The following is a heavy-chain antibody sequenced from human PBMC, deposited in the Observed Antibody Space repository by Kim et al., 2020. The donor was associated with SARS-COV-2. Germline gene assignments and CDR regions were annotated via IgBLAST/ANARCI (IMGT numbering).Heavy chain of an antibody. CDR3: AAADLSSGYEGFDY. V-gene: IGHV1-58*02. D-gene: IGHD3-22*01. J-gene: IGHJ4*02. Sequence: SVKVSCKASGFTFTSSAMQWVRQARGQRLEWIGWIVVGSGNTNYAQKFQERVTITRDMSTSTAYMELSSLRSEDTAVYYCAAADLSSGYEGFDYWGQGTLVTVSS. CDR1: GFTFTSSA. CDR2: IVVGSGNT.